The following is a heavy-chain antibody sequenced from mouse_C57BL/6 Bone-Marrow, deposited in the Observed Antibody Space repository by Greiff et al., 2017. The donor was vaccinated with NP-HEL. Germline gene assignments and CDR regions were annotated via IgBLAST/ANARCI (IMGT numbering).Heavy chain of an antibody. CDR3: ARVLLLRPFAY. J-gene: IGHJ3*01. CDR2: IYPRSGNT. V-gene: IGHV1-81*01. CDR1: GYTFTSYG. D-gene: IGHD1-1*01. Sequence: QVQLQQSGAELARPGASVKLSCKASGYTFTSYGISWVKQRTGQGLEWIGEIYPRSGNTYYNEKFKGKATLTADKSSSTAYMELRSLTSEDSAVYFCARVLLLRPFAYWGQGTLVTVSA.